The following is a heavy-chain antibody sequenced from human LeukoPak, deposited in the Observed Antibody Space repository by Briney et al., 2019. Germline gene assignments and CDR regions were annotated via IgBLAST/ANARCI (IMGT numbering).Heavy chain of an antibody. D-gene: IGHD3-10*01. Sequence: ASVKVSCKASGGTFSSYAISWVRQAPGQGLEWMGGIVPIFGTANYAQKFQGRVTITADESTSTAYMELSSLRSEDTAVYYCARGVVAPHHYYGSGSYYNVFDYWGQGTLVAVSS. CDR2: IVPIFGTA. CDR3: ARGVVAPHHYYGSGSYYNVFDY. CDR1: GGTFSSYA. J-gene: IGHJ4*02. V-gene: IGHV1-69*13.